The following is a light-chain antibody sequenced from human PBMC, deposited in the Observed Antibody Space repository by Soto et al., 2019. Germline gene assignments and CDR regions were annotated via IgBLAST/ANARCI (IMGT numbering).Light chain of an antibody. Sequence: QSVLTQPPSVSGAPGQRVTISCTGSSSNIGAGYDVHWYQRLPGTAPKLLISNNINRPSGVPDRFSGSKSATSASLAITGLQAEDEADYYCQSFDNSLSWVVFGGGTKLTVL. CDR2: NNI. CDR3: QSFDNSLSWVV. J-gene: IGLJ2*01. CDR1: SSNIGAGYD. V-gene: IGLV1-40*01.